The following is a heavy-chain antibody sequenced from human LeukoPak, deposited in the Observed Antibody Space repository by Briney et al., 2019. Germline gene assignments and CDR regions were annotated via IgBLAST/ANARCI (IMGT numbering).Heavy chain of an antibody. Sequence: GGSLRLSCAASGFTFSSYWMSWVRQAPGKGLEWVANIKRDGSEKYYVDSVKGRFTISRDNAKNSLYLQMNSLRAEDTAVYYCARDNLYYYGSGSFLDYWGQGTLVTVSS. J-gene: IGHJ4*02. CDR2: IKRDGSEK. D-gene: IGHD3-10*01. CDR3: ARDNLYYYGSGSFLDY. V-gene: IGHV3-7*01. CDR1: GFTFSSYW.